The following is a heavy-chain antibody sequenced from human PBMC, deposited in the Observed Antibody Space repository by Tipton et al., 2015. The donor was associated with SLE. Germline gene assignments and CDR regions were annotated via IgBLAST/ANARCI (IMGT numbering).Heavy chain of an antibody. V-gene: IGHV4-34*01. J-gene: IGHJ3*02. CDR1: GGSFSGYY. CDR2: IKHSGST. CDR3: AREIVGATGAFDI. D-gene: IGHD1-26*01. Sequence: LRLSCAVYGGSFSGYYWSWIRQPPGKGLEWIGEIKHSGSTNYNPSLKSRVTISVDTSKNQFSLKLSSVTAADTAMYYCAREIVGATGAFDIWGHGTMVTVSS.